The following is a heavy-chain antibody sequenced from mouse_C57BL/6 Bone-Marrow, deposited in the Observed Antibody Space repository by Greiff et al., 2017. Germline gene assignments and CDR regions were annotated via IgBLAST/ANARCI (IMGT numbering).Heavy chain of an antibody. V-gene: IGHV5-17*01. D-gene: IGHD1-1*01. CDR1: GFTFSDYG. J-gene: IGHJ2*01. CDR2: ISSGSSTI. CDR3: ARTLNVSTLYYFDY. Sequence: EVQGVESGGGLVKPGGSLKLSCAASGFTFSDYGMHWVRQAPEKGLEWVEYISSGSSTIYYADTVKGRFTISRDNAKNTLFLQMTSLRSEDTAMYYCARTLNVSTLYYFDYWGQGTALTVSS.